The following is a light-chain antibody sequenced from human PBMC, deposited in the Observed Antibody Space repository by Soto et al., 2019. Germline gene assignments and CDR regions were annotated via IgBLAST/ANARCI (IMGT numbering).Light chain of an antibody. CDR2: DVS. V-gene: IGLV2-14*03. CDR1: SSDVGGYNY. J-gene: IGLJ3*02. CDR3: SSYTSSSTLGV. Sequence: QSVLTQPASVSGSPGQSITISCTGTSSDVGGYNYVSWYQHHPGNAPKLMIYDVSNRPSGVSNRFSGSKSGNTASLTISGLQAEDEADYYCSSYTSSSTLGVFGGGTKRTGL.